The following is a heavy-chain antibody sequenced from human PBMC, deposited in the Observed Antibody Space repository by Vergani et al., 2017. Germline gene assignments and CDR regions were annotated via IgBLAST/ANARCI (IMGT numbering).Heavy chain of an antibody. V-gene: IGHV2-5*02. J-gene: IGHJ4*02. Sequence: QITLKESGPTLVKPTQTLTLTCTFSGFSLSTSGVGVGWIRQPPGKALEWLALIYWDVDKRYSPSLKSRLTITKDTSKNQVVLTMTNMDPVDTATYYCSWSPAKTWGFDYWGQGTLVTVSS. CDR3: SWSPAKTWGFDY. CDR1: GFSLSTSGVG. D-gene: IGHD3-3*01. CDR2: IYWDVDK.